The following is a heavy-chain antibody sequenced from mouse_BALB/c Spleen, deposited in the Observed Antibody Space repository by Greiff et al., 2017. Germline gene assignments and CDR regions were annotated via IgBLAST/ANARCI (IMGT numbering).Heavy chain of an antibody. D-gene: IGHD3-1*01. CDR1: GFTFSSFG. CDR3: ARGLRDYAMDY. V-gene: IGHV5-17*02. CDR2: ISSGSSTI. J-gene: IGHJ4*01. Sequence: EVKLVESGGGLVKPGGSLKLSCAASGFTFSSFGMHWVRQAPEKGLEWVAYISSGSSTIYYADTVKGRFTISRDNPKNTLFLQMTSLRSEDTAMYYCARGLRDYAMDYWGQGTSVTVSS.